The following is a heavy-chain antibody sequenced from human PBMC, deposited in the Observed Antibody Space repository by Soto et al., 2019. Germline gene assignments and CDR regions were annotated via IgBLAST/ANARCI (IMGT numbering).Heavy chain of an antibody. CDR1: GDSISSGGYS. Sequence: QLQLKESGSGLVRPSQTVSLTCAVSGDSISSGGYSWSWIRQPPGKGLEWIGYIYHSGSTYYNPSLKSRVTISVDRSKNQFSLKLSSVTAADTAVYYCARAGGLGAVAADYWGQGTLVTVSS. V-gene: IGHV4-30-2*01. CDR3: ARAGGLGAVAADY. CDR2: IYHSGST. D-gene: IGHD6-19*01. J-gene: IGHJ4*02.